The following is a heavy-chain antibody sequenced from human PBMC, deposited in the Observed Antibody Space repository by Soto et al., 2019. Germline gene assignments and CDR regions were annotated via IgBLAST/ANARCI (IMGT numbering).Heavy chain of an antibody. CDR1: GFSFSSYS. Sequence: EVQLLESGGDLVQPGGSLRLSCAASGFSFSSYSFTCVRQAPGKGLEWVAGISIGGDKTWHADSVKGRFTISRDNSKNTVYLQMKSLRVDDTAVYYCAKWDGYGDHWGQGILVTVSS. CDR3: AKWDGYGDH. D-gene: IGHD1-1*01. J-gene: IGHJ5*02. V-gene: IGHV3-23*01. CDR2: ISIGGDKT.